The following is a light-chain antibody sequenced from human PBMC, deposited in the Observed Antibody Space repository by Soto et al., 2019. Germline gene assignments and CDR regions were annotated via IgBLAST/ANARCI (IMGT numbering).Light chain of an antibody. V-gene: IGKV3-20*01. CDR1: QGVSANY. CDR3: HQYGSTPFT. J-gene: IGKJ3*01. Sequence: EIMLTQSPGTLSLSPGDRATLSCRASQGVSANYLAWYQQKIGQAPRLLIYGASSRATGTPDRFSGNGSGTDFTLTISRLEPEEFAVYYCHQYGSTPFTFGPGTKVYIK. CDR2: GAS.